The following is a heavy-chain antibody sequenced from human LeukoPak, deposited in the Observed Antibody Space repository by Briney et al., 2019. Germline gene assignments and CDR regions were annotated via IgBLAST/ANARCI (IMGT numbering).Heavy chain of an antibody. CDR2: IYTSGST. D-gene: IGHD3-10*01. V-gene: IGHV4-61*02. CDR1: GGSISSGSYY. J-gene: IGHJ3*02. CDR3: ARVWSGTARGDAFDI. Sequence: PSETLSLTCTVSGGSISSGSYYWSWIRQPAGKGLEWIGRIYTSGSTNYNPSLKSRVTISVDTSKNQFSLKLSSVTAADTAVYYCARVWSGTARGDAFDIWGQGTMVTVSS.